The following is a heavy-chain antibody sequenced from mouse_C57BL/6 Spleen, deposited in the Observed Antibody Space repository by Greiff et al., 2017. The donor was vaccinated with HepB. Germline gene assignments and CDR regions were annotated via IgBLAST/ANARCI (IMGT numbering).Heavy chain of an antibody. V-gene: IGHV5-9-1*02. D-gene: IGHD1-1*01. J-gene: IGHJ1*03. CDR2: ISSGGDYI. CDR3: TREEKFITTVVAELYFDV. Sequence: EVQRVESGEGLVKPGGSLKLSCAASGFTFSSYAMSWVRQTPEKRLEWVAYISSGGDYIYYADTVKGRFTISRENDRNTLYLQMSSLKSEDTAMYYYTREEKFITTVVAELYFDVWGTVTTVTVSS. CDR1: GFTFSSYA.